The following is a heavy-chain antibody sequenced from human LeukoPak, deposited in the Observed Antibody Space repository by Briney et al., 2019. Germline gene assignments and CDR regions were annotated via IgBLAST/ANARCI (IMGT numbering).Heavy chain of an antibody. D-gene: IGHD2-21*02. V-gene: IGHV4-59*12. CDR3: AREVTQPSRWFDP. CDR1: GGSISSYY. Sequence: SETLSLTCTVSGGSISSYYWSWIRQPPGKGLEWIGYIYYSGTTNYNPSLKSRVTMSIDTSKNQFSLNLTSVTAADTAVYYCAREVTQPSRWFDPWGQGTLVTVSS. CDR2: IYYSGTT. J-gene: IGHJ5*02.